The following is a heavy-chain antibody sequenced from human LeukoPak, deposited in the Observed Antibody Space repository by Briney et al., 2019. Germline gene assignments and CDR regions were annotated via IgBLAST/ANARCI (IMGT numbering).Heavy chain of an antibody. J-gene: IGHJ4*02. Sequence: SETLSLTCTVSGYSISSGFYWGWIRPPPGKGLEWVGTFYHSGSTHYNPSLKSRVTISVDTSKNQFSLRLSSVTVADTAVYFCARASYSDYVVNYWGQGILVTVSS. D-gene: IGHD4-11*01. CDR1: GYSISSGFY. V-gene: IGHV4-38-2*02. CDR2: FYHSGST. CDR3: ARASYSDYVVNY.